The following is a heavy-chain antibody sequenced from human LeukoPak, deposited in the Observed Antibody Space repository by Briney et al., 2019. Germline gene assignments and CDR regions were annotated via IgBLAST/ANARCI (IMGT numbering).Heavy chain of an antibody. V-gene: IGHV4-4*07. D-gene: IGHD1-1*01. J-gene: IGHJ6*03. CDR1: GGSISSYY. CDR2: ISSSGSA. Sequence: PSETLSLTCTVSGGSISSYYWNWIRQPAGKGLEWIGRISSSGSANYNPSLKSRVTLSVDTSRNQLSLILNSVTAADTAVFYCATEPTRTPYYYVDVWGKGTTVIVSS. CDR3: ATEPTRTPYYYVDV.